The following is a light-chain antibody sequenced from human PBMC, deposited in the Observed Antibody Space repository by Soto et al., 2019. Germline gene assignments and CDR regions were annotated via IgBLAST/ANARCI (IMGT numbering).Light chain of an antibody. V-gene: IGLV2-23*02. CDR2: EVN. CDR3: CSYVGSSTSYV. J-gene: IGLJ1*01. CDR1: SGDFGNYNL. Sequence: QSVLTQPASVSGSPGQSITISCTGTSGDFGNYNLVSWYQQHPGKAPKLMIYEVNKWPSGVSNRFSGSKSGNTASLTISGFQAEDEADYYCCSYVGSSTSYVFGTGTKVTVL.